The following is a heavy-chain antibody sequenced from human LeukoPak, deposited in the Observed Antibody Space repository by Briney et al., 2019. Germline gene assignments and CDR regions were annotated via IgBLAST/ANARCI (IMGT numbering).Heavy chain of an antibody. Sequence: PGGSLRLSCAASGFTFSNYGMSWVRQAPGKGLEWVSTISGSGSSTNYADSVRGRLTISRDDSKNTLYLQINSLRAEDTAVYYCAKVFWKVPDGPLDPFDYWGQGTLVTVSS. CDR3: AKVFWKVPDGPLDPFDY. CDR2: ISGSGSST. J-gene: IGHJ4*02. V-gene: IGHV3-23*01. D-gene: IGHD2-2*01. CDR1: GFTFSNYG.